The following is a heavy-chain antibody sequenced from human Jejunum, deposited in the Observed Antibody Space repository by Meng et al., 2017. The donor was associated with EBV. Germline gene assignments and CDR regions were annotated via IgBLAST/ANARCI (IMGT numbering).Heavy chain of an antibody. V-gene: IGHV4-4*02. CDR2: IDHSGST. J-gene: IGHJ4*02. CDR1: GGPINSKNW. D-gene: IGHD2/OR15-2a*01. Sequence: QVQLQESGPGLVQPSXXLXLTCTXSGGPINSKNWWHWVRQAPGKGLEWIGEIDHSGSTHYNPSLKSRVTISLGTSMNQFSLELTSPTAADTAVYYCARDSQYLARGYFDYWGQGALVTVSS. CDR3: ARDSQYLARGYFDY.